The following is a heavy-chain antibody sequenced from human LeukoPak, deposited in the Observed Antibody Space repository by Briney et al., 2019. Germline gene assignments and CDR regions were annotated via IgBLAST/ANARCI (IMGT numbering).Heavy chain of an antibody. V-gene: IGHV1-2*02. CDR3: ASLMRGYSGYADY. Sequence: ASVKVSCKASGYTFTGYHMHWVRQAPGQGLEWMGWINPNSGGTNYAQKFQGRVTMTRDTSISTAYMELSRLRSDDTAVYYCASLMRGYSGYADYWGQGTLVTVSS. CDR2: INPNSGGT. CDR1: GYTFTGYH. J-gene: IGHJ4*02. D-gene: IGHD5-12*01.